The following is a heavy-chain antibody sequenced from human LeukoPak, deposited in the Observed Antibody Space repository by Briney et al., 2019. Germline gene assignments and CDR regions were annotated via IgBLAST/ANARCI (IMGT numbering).Heavy chain of an antibody. J-gene: IGHJ4*02. CDR1: RGSINSYY. CDR2: IYSSGST. CDR3: ARGGKASVLTM. D-gene: IGHD5/OR15-5a*01. V-gene: IGHV4-4*07. Sequence: AETLSLTCTVSRGSINSYYWSWIRQPAGKGLEWIGRIYSSGSTNYNPSLKSRVSMSVDTSKNQFSLKLTSVTAADTAVYYCARGGKASVLTMWGQGILVTVSS.